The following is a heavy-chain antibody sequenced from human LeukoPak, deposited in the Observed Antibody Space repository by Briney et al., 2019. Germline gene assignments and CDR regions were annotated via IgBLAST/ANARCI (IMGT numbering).Heavy chain of an antibody. J-gene: IGHJ6*03. CDR2: ISAYNGNT. CDR3: AREGARGYSYGYYYYYYYMDV. V-gene: IGHV1-18*01. Sequence: GASVKVSCKASGYTFTSYDINWVRQATGQGLEWMGWISAYNGNTNYAQKLQGRVTMTTDTSTSTAYMELRSLRSDDTAVYYCAREGARGYSYGYYYYYYYMDVWGKGTTVTISS. D-gene: IGHD5-18*01. CDR1: GYTFTSYD.